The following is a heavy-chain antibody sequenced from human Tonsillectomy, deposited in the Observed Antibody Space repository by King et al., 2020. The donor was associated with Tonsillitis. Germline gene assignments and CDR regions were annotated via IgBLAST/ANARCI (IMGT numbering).Heavy chain of an antibody. V-gene: IGHV4-30-4*07. Sequence: VQLQESGPGLVKPSQTLSLTCAVSGDSINSGGYAWSWIRQPPGKGLEWIGYIYYSGTTYFNPSLTSRVSMSIDTSKNQFSLKLSSVTAAETAVYYCARDQQQLEGNWFDPWGLGILVTVSS. CDR3: ARDQQQLEGNWFDP. CDR1: GDSINSGGYA. J-gene: IGHJ5*02. D-gene: IGHD6-13*01. CDR2: IYYSGTT.